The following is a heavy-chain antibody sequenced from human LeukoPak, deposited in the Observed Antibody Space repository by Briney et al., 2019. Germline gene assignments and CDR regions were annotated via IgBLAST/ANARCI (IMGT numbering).Heavy chain of an antibody. CDR1: GGTFSSYA. Sequence: ASVKVSCKASGGTFSSYAISWVRQAPGQRLEWMGWINAGNGNTKYSQKFQGRVTITRDTSASTAYMELSSLRSEDTAVYYCAREAGYTDFDYWGQGTLVTVSS. CDR3: AREAGYTDFDY. CDR2: INAGNGNT. J-gene: IGHJ4*02. D-gene: IGHD6-13*01. V-gene: IGHV1-3*01.